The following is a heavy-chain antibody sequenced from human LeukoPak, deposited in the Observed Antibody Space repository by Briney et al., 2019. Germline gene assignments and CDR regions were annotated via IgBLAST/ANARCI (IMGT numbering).Heavy chain of an antibody. D-gene: IGHD3-9*01. J-gene: IGHJ6*02. Sequence: GGSLRPSCAASGFTFSSYAMHWVRQAPGKGLEWVAVISYDGSNKYYADSVKGRFTISRDNSKNTLYLQMNSLRAEDTAVYYCARDGYYDILTGSYYYYYYCMDVRGQGTTVTVSS. CDR2: ISYDGSNK. CDR3: ARDGYYDILTGSYYYYYYCMDV. V-gene: IGHV3-30-3*01. CDR1: GFTFSSYA.